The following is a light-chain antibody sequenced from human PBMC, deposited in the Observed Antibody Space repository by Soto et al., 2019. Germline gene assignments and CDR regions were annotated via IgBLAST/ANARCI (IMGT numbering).Light chain of an antibody. CDR1: QSVSSSF. V-gene: IGKV3-11*01. CDR2: DAT. CDR3: HHRSNWPPTS. J-gene: IGKJ5*01. Sequence: IVITLYPVGRAFFQRKRATLSCRAFQSVSSSFLAWHQQRRGQAPRLLIDDATNRASGVPPRFSGSGSGTFFTHTIAYEVPEHSAHYCCHHRSNWPPTSSGHGTRLEIK.